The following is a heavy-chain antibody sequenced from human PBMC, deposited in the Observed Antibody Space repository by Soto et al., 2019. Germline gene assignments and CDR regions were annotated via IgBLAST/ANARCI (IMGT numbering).Heavy chain of an antibody. CDR3: ARGGGVGVAGSAAFYM. CDR1: GYPVTAYY. V-gene: IGHV1-2*02. J-gene: IGHJ3*02. D-gene: IGHD3-3*01. Sequence: QLHLVQSGAVVKKPGASVTVSCSASGYPVTAYYMHWVRQAPGRGLEWMGGINPDTGAAKYTQTFQGRGTMTRGTATSTVFMELSGLTSEDTAVFYCARGGGVGVAGSAAFYMWGQGTLVTVSS. CDR2: INPDTGAA.